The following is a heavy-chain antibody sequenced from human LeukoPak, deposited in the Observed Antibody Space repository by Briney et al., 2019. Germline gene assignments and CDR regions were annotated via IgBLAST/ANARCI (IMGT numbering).Heavy chain of an antibody. V-gene: IGHV1-8*01. D-gene: IGHD5-12*01. CDR2: MNPNSGNT. Sequence: ASVTVSCKASGYTFTSYDINWVRQAAGQGLEWMGWMNPNSGNTGYAQKFQGRVTMTRNTSISTAYMELSSLRSEDTAVYYCARTRGYSGYDLTYYYYGMDVWGQGTTVTVSS. CDR3: ARTRGYSGYDLTYYYYGMDV. CDR1: GYTFTSYD. J-gene: IGHJ6*02.